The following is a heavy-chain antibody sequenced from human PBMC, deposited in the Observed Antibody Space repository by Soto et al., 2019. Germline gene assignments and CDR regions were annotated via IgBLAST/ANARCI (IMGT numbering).Heavy chain of an antibody. CDR1: GFTFSSYA. V-gene: IGHV3-23*01. D-gene: IGHD3-9*01. CDR3: AKEDGYFDWFFDAFDI. J-gene: IGHJ3*02. Sequence: GASLRLSYSVSGFTFSSYAISWVRHAPRKGLEWVSAISGSGGSTYYADSVKGRFTISRDNSKNTLYLQMNSLRAEDTAVYYCAKEDGYFDWFFDAFDIWGQGTMVTVSS. CDR2: ISGSGGST.